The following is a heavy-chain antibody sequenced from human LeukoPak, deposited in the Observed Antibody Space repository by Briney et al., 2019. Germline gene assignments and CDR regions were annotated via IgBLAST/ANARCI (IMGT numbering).Heavy chain of an antibody. CDR3: AKDIGTDVPPEFFDY. V-gene: IGHV3-9*01. D-gene: IGHD1-14*01. CDR2: ISWNSGSI. CDR1: GFTFDDYA. Sequence: GGSLRLSCAASGFTFDDYAMHWVRQAPGKGLEWVSGISWNSGSIGYADSVKGRFTISRDNAKNSLYLQMNSQRAEDTALYYCAKDIGTDVPPEFFDYWGQGTLVTVSS. J-gene: IGHJ4*02.